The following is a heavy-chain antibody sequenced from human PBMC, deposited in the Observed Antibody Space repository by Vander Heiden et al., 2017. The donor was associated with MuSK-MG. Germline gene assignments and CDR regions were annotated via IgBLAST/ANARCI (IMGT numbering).Heavy chain of an antibody. D-gene: IGHD1-26*01. CDR2: ISGSGGST. CDR1: GFTFSSYA. CDR3: ARPIVGATYDAFDI. Sequence: EVQLLESGGGLVQPGGSLRLSCAASGFTFSSYAMSWVRQAPGKGREWVSAISGSGGSTYYENSVKGRFTISRDNSKNTLYLQMNSLRAEDTAVYYCARPIVGATYDAFDIWGQGTMVTVAS. V-gene: IGHV3-23*01. J-gene: IGHJ3*02.